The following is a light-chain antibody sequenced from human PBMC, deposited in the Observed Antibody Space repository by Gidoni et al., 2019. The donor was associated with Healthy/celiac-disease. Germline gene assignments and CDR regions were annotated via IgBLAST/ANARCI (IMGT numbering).Light chain of an antibody. CDR2: GAS. V-gene: IGKV3D-15*01. Sequence: EIVMTQSPATLYVSPGERATLSCRASQGVSSNLAWYQQKPGQAPRLLIYGASTRATCIPARFSGSGSGTEFTLTISSLQSEDFAVYYCQQYNNWPPYTFGQGTKLEIK. CDR1: QGVSSN. J-gene: IGKJ2*01. CDR3: QQYNNWPPYT.